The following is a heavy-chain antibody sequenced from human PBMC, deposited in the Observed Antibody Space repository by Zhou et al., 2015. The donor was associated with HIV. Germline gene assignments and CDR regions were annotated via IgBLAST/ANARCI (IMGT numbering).Heavy chain of an antibody. CDR3: ARDTALLYYYDSSGYLQY. Sequence: QVQLVQSGAEVKKPGSSVKVSCKASGGTFSRYAISWVRQAPGQGLEWMGGIIPIFGTANYAQKFQGRVTITADESSNTAYMELSSLRSEDTAVYYCARDTALLYYYDSSGYLQYWGQGTLVTVSS. J-gene: IGHJ4*02. CDR1: GGTFSRYA. CDR2: IIPIFGTA. D-gene: IGHD3-22*01. V-gene: IGHV1-69*01.